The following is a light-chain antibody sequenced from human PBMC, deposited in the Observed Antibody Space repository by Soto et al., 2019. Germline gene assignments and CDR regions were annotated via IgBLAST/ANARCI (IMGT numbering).Light chain of an antibody. CDR1: QSVSNY. V-gene: IGKV3-11*01. Sequence: EIVLTQSPTLSLSPGDRATLSCGASQSVSNYLAWYHQKPGQAPRLLIYDASNRATGIPAGFSGSGCGTDFALTIGSLEPEDFAVYYCQQHYTLPLTCGPGTKVDFK. CDR2: DAS. J-gene: IGKJ3*01. CDR3: QQHYTLPLT.